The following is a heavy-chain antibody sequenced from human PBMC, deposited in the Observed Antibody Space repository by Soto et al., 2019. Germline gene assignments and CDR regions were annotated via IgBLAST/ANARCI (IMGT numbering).Heavy chain of an antibody. Sequence: GGSLRLSCAASGFTFSSYSMNWVRQAPGKGLEWVSYISSSSSTIYYADSVKGRFTISRDNAKNSLYLQMNSLRDEDTAVYYCARDVSIAARPIGFDPWGQGTLVTVSS. V-gene: IGHV3-48*02. J-gene: IGHJ5*02. CDR2: ISSSSSTI. CDR3: ARDVSIAARPIGFDP. D-gene: IGHD6-6*01. CDR1: GFTFSSYS.